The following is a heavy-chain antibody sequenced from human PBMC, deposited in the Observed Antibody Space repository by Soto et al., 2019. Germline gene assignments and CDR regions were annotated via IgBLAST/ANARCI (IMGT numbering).Heavy chain of an antibody. CDR1: GFAFIDYY. V-gene: IGHV3-11*01. Sequence: GWSLRLSCTTSGFAFIDYYMTWVRQAPGKGLEWIPYMSGSGDAIYYADSVKGRFTISRDNAKNSLHLEMNSLRVEDTAMYYCVRGNFYYGMDVWGQGTTVTFSS. CDR3: VRGNFYYGMDV. CDR2: MSGSGDAI. J-gene: IGHJ6*02.